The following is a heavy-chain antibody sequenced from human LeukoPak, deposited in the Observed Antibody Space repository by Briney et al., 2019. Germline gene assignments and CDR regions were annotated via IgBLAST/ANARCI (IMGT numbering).Heavy chain of an antibody. J-gene: IGHJ4*02. CDR2: IYYSGST. V-gene: IGHV4-59*08. CDR3: ASGQLWAYRFDY. D-gene: IGHD5-18*01. CDR1: GGSISSYY. Sequence: SETLSLNCTVSGGSISSYYWSWIRHPPGKGLEWIGYIYYSGSTNYNPSLKSRVTISVDTSKNQFSLKLSSVTAADTAVYYCASGQLWAYRFDYWGQGTLVTVSS.